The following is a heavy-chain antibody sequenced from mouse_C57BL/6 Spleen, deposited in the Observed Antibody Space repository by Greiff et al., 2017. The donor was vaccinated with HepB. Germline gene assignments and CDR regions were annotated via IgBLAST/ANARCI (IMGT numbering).Heavy chain of an antibody. J-gene: IGHJ4*01. V-gene: IGHV1-53*01. D-gene: IGHD1-1*01. Sequence: QVQLQQPGTELVKPGASVKLSCKASGYTFTSYWMHWVKQRPGQGLELIGNINPSNGGTNYNEKFKSKATLTVDKSSSTAYMQLSSLTSEDSAVYYCARSLRGFYAMDYWGQGTSVTVSS. CDR1: GYTFTSYW. CDR3: ARSLRGFYAMDY. CDR2: INPSNGGT.